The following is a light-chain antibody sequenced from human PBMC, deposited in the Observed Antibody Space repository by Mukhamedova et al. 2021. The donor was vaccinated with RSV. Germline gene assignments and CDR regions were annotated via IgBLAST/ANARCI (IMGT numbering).Light chain of an antibody. Sequence: WYQRRVHGRAPNLLIYKASNLQSGVPSRFCASGSGTEFTLTISSLQPDDFAIYYCQQYDTSPTFGPGTKVDVK. J-gene: IGKJ3*01. V-gene: IGKV1-5*03. CDR3: QQYDTSPT. CDR2: KAS.